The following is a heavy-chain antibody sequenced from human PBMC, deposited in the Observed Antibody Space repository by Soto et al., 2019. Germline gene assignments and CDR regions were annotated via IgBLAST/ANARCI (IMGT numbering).Heavy chain of an antibody. J-gene: IGHJ4*02. D-gene: IGHD1-26*01. CDR2: IDSGGST. Sequence: EVQLVESGGGLVQPGGSLRLSCAASGVTVSSNYMSWVRQAPGKGLVWVSVIDSGGSTYYAYSVKGRCTISRDNSKNTLYLQMNTLRAEDTAVYYCARHGNNYRGGYFDYWGQGTLVTASS. V-gene: IGHV3-66*04. CDR3: ARHGNNYRGGYFDY. CDR1: GVTVSSNY.